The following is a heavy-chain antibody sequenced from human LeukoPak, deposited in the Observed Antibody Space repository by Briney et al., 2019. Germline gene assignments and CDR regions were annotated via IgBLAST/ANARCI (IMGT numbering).Heavy chain of an antibody. CDR3: ARGGRDYGDYDNWFDP. J-gene: IGHJ5*02. Sequence: SVKVSCKASGGTFSSYAISWVRQAPGQGLEWMGRIIPIFGIANYAQKFQGRVTITADKSTSTAYMELSSLRSEDTAAYYCARGGRDYGDYDNWFDPWGQGTLVTVSS. CDR1: GGTFSSYA. CDR2: IIPIFGIA. V-gene: IGHV1-69*04. D-gene: IGHD4-17*01.